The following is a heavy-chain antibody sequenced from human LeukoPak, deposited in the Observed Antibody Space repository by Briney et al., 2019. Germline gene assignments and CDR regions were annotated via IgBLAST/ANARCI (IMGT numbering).Heavy chain of an antibody. CDR3: ARGDYYDSSGYYGIDFDY. V-gene: IGHV3-33*01. J-gene: IGHJ4*02. CDR2: IWYDGSNK. Sequence: GGSLRLSCAASGFTFSSYGMHWVRQAPGKGLEWVAVIWYDGSNKYYADSVKGRFTISRDNSKNTLYLQMNSLRAEDTAVYYCARGDYYDSSGYYGIDFDYWGQGTLVTVSS. CDR1: GFTFSSYG. D-gene: IGHD3-22*01.